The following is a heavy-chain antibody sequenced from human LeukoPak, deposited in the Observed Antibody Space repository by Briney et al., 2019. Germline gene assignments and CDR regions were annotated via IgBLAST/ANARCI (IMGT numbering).Heavy chain of an antibody. J-gene: IGHJ6*03. D-gene: IGHD2-2*01. Sequence: GGSLRLSCAASGFTVSSNYMSRVRQAPGKGLEWVSVIYSGGSTYYADSVKGRFTISRDNSKNTLYLQMNSLRAEDTAVYYCASLIRYCSSTSCYHYYYYMDVWGKGTTVTVSS. CDR2: IYSGGST. CDR3: ASLIRYCSSTSCYHYYYYMDV. CDR1: GFTVSSNY. V-gene: IGHV3-53*01.